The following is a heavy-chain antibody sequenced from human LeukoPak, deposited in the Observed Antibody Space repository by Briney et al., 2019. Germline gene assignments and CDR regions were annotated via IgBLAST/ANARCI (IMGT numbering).Heavy chain of an antibody. Sequence: SETLSLTCTVSGGSLSSYYWGWIRQPPGKGLEWIGYIYYSGSTNYNPSLKSRVTISVDTSKNQFSLKLSSVTAPDTAVYYCARDSKYCSGGSCYFDVDYWGQGTLVTVSS. CDR3: ARDSKYCSGGSCYFDVDY. J-gene: IGHJ4*02. CDR1: GGSLSSYY. CDR2: IYYSGST. D-gene: IGHD2-15*01. V-gene: IGHV4-59*01.